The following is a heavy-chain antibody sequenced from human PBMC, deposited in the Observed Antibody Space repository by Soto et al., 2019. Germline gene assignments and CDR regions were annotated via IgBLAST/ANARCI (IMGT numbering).Heavy chain of an antibody. V-gene: IGHV4-59*01. J-gene: IGHJ5*02. CDR1: GGSIFSDD. CDR2: ISRSGSS. Sequence: ETLSLTCTVSGGSIFSDDWTWIRQPPGKGLEWIGYISRSGSSSYAPSLKGRVTFSTDTSKNQVSLKMTYVTVADTAVYYCARGYWFDPWGPGTLVTVSS. CDR3: ARGYWFDP.